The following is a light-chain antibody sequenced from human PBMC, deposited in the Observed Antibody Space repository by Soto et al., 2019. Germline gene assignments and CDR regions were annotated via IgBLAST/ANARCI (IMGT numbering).Light chain of an antibody. CDR1: QSVTSCY. CDR3: QQYGSSPPYT. V-gene: IGKV3-20*01. J-gene: IGKJ2*01. CDR2: GAS. Sequence: EIVLTQSPGTLSLSPGEGATLSCRASQSVTSCYLAWYQQKPGPAPRLLIYGASSRATVIPDRFSGSGSGTDFTLPISRLEPEDFAVYYCQQYGSSPPYTFGQGTKLEIK.